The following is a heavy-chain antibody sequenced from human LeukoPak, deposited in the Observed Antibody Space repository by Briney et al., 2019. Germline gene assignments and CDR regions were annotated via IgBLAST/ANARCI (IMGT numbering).Heavy chain of an antibody. CDR2: IKEDGSET. Sequence: GGSLRLSCAASGFIFSTYWMSWVRQAPGKGLEWVANIKEDGSETYYVDSLRGRFTISRDNVKNSLYLQINSLRAEDTAVYYCGRDSFETDIDYWGQGTLVTVSS. J-gene: IGHJ4*02. V-gene: IGHV3-7*01. CDR3: GRDSFETDIDY. D-gene: IGHD1-14*01. CDR1: GFIFSTYW.